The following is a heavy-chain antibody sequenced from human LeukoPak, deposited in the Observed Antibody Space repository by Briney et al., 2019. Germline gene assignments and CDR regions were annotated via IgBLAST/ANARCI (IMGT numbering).Heavy chain of an antibody. J-gene: IGHJ6*02. CDR1: GFTFSSYS. D-gene: IGHD2-15*01. CDR2: ISSSSSYI. V-gene: IGHV3-21*01. Sequence: GGSLRLSCAASGFTFSSYSMNWVRQAPGKGLEWVSSISSSSSYIYYADSVKGRFTISRDNAKNSLYLQMNSLRAEDTAVYYCARDLPAPAGGHGIIVVVAARHPYYYYGMDVWGQGTTVTVSS. CDR3: ARDLPAPAGGHGIIVVVAARHPYYYYGMDV.